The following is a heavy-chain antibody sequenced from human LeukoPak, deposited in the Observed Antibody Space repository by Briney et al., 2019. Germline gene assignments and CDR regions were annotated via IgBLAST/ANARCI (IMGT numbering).Heavy chain of an antibody. V-gene: IGHV3-30-3*01. J-gene: IGHJ3*02. CDR2: ISYDGSNK. D-gene: IGHD3-10*01. CDR3: ARVHRPGFHPPLDAFDI. CDR1: GFTFSSYA. Sequence: GGSLRLSCAASGFTFSSYAMHWIRQAPGKGLEWVAVISYDGSNKYYADSVKGRFTISRDNSKNTLYLQMNSLRAEDTAVYYCARVHRPGFHPPLDAFDIWGQGTMVTVSS.